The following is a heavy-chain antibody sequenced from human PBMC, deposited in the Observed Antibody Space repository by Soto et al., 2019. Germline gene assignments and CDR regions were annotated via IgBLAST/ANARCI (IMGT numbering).Heavy chain of an antibody. Sequence: HVQLVQSGGELKKPGASVKVSCNTSGYKFNTYFITWVRQAPGQGLEWMGWISPHNGNTNYAEKFQGRVNMTADTITKTAYMELRNLRIDDTAVYYCARDTGNSFDYWGQGTPVTVSS. CDR2: ISPHNGNT. CDR3: ARDTGNSFDY. V-gene: IGHV1-18*01. J-gene: IGHJ4*02. CDR1: GYKFNTYF.